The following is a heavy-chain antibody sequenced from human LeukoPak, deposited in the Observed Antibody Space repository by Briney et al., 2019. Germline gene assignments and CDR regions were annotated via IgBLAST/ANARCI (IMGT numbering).Heavy chain of an antibody. CDR3: ARAVVVVAVGYYHYYMDV. V-gene: IGHV3-48*01. CDR2: TSSSSSTI. CDR1: GFTVSSYS. D-gene: IGHD2-15*01. Sequence: GGSLRLSCAASGFTVSSYSMNWVRQAPGKGLEWVSYTSSSSSTIYYADSVKGRFTISRDNAKNSLYLQMNSLRAEDTAVYYCARAVVVVAVGYYHYYMDVWGKGTTVTVSS. J-gene: IGHJ6*03.